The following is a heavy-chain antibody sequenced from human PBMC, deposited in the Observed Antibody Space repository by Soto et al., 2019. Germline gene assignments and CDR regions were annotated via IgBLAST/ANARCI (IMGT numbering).Heavy chain of an antibody. V-gene: IGHV1-69*13. CDR3: ARGWLQYLYSFDY. J-gene: IGHJ4*02. Sequence: GASVKVSCKASGGTFSSYAISWVRQAPGQGLEWMGGIIPIFGTANYAQKFQGRVTITADESTSTAYMELSSLRSEDTAVYYCARGWLQYLYSFDYWGQGTLVTVSS. CDR1: GGTFSSYA. CDR2: IIPIFGTA. D-gene: IGHD3-9*01.